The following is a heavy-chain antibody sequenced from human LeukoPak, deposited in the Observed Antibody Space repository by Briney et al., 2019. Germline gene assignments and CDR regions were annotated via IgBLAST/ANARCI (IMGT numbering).Heavy chain of an antibody. CDR3: ARHEGSYYDKSGYTFDY. CDR1: AGSISSGSYY. CDR2: IYYSGST. Sequence: SETLSLTCTVSAGSISSGSYYWGWIRQPPGKGLEWIGSIYYSGSTYYNPSLKSRVTISVDTSKNQFSLKVNSVTAADRAVYYCARHEGSYYDKSGYTFDYWGQGTLVTVSS. J-gene: IGHJ4*02. D-gene: IGHD3-22*01. V-gene: IGHV4-39*01.